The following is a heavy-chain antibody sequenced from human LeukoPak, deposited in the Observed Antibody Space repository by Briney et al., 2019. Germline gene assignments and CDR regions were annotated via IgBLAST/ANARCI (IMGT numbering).Heavy chain of an antibody. CDR1: GFTVSSNY. D-gene: IGHD6-13*01. CDR2: IYSGGST. CDR3: ARPPFDSSWYPRAFDV. V-gene: IGHV3-66*04. Sequence: GGSLRLSCAASGFTVSSNYMSWVRQAPGKGLEWVSLIYSGGSTYYADSVRGRFTISRDNSENTLYLQMNNLRAEDTAVYYCARPPFDSSWYPRAFDVWGQGTMVTVST. J-gene: IGHJ3*01.